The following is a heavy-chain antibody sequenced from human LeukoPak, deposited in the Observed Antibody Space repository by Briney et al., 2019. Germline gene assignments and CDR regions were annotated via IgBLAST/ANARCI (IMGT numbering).Heavy chain of an antibody. Sequence: GASVKVSCKASGYTFTSYGISWVRQAPGQGLEWMGWINPNSGGTNYAQKFQGRVTMTRDTSISTAYMELSRLRSDDTAVYYCARLGLEWLGRYFDYWGQGTLVTVSS. V-gene: IGHV1-2*02. CDR2: INPNSGGT. CDR3: ARLGLEWLGRYFDY. J-gene: IGHJ4*02. D-gene: IGHD3-3*01. CDR1: GYTFTSYG.